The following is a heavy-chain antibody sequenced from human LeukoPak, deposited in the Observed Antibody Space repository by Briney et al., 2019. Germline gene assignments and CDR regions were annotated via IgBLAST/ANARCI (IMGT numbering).Heavy chain of an antibody. CDR1: GGSFSGYY. V-gene: IGHV4-34*01. CDR3: ARGLGSRLASPWFDP. CDR2: INHSGST. Sequence: SETLPLTCAVYGGSFSGYYWSWIRQPPGKELEWIGEINHSGSTNYNPSIKSQVTVSVDTSKNQFSLKLSSVTAADTAVYYCARGLGSRLASPWFDPWGQGTLVTVSS. D-gene: IGHD6-13*01. J-gene: IGHJ5*02.